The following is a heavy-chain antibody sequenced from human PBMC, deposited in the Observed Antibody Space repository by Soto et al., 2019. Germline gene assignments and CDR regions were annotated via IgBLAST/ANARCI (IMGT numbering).Heavy chain of an antibody. Sequence: PGGSLRLSCAASGLTFSSYAMHWVRQAPGKGLEWVSGITWNRSSKGYADSVKGRFTISRDNAKNSLYLQMNSLRAEDTALYYCAKDIIAGDGDAFDIWGQGTMVTVSS. CDR1: GLTFSSYA. CDR2: ITWNRSSK. V-gene: IGHV3-9*01. J-gene: IGHJ3*02. CDR3: AKDIIAGDGDAFDI. D-gene: IGHD3-16*01.